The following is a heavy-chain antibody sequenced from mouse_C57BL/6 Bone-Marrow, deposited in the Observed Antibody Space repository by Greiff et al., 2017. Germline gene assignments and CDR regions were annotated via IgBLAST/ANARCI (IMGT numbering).Heavy chain of an antibody. Sequence: QVQLQQPGAELVKPGASVKLSCKASGYTFTSYWMQWVKQRPGQGLEWIGEIDPSDSYTNYNQKLKGKSTLTVDTSSSTAYMQLSSLTSEDSAVYYCARGIYYYGSSYWYFDVWGTGTTVTVSS. CDR1: GYTFTSYW. CDR3: ARGIYYYGSSYWYFDV. J-gene: IGHJ1*03. D-gene: IGHD1-1*01. CDR2: IDPSDSYT. V-gene: IGHV1-50*01.